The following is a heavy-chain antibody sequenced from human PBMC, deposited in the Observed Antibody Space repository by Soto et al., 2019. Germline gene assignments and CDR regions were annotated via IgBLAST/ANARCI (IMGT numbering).Heavy chain of an antibody. Sequence: QLQLQESGSGLVKPSQTLSLTCAVSGGSISSGGYFWSWIRQPPGKGLEWIGYIYHSGSTYYHPPLKRRGTISVDRSTNQFSLKLSSVTAEDTAVYYCARGLGPWGQGTLVTVSS. D-gene: IGHD3-10*01. CDR1: GGSISSGGYF. V-gene: IGHV4-30-2*01. J-gene: IGHJ5*02. CDR3: ARGLGP. CDR2: IYHSGST.